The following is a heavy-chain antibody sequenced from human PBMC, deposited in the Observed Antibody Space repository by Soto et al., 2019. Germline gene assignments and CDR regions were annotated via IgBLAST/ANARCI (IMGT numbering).Heavy chain of an antibody. CDR1: GFTFSSYA. Sequence: ESGGGLVQPGGSLRLSCAASGFTFSSYAMSWVRQAPGKGLEWVSAISGSGGSTYYADSVKGRFTISRDNSKNTLYLQMNSLRAEDTAVYYCAKGSLIGYCSGGSCYSLDYWGQGTLVTVSS. CDR2: ISGSGGST. CDR3: AKGSLIGYCSGGSCYSLDY. D-gene: IGHD2-15*01. J-gene: IGHJ4*02. V-gene: IGHV3-23*01.